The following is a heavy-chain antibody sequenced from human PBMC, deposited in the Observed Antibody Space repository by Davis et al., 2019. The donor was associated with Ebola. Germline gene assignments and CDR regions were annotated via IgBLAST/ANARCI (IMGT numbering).Heavy chain of an antibody. J-gene: IGHJ6*02. CDR2: ISAHSGDT. CDR1: GYTFTTYG. Sequence: ASVKVSCKASGYTFTTYGINWVRQAPGQGLEWMGWISAHSGDTNYSQKLQARVTMTTDTSTSTAYMELRSLGSDDTAVYYCARDRITIFELYFDGMDVWGQGTTVTVSS. V-gene: IGHV1-18*01. D-gene: IGHD3-3*01. CDR3: ARDRITIFELYFDGMDV.